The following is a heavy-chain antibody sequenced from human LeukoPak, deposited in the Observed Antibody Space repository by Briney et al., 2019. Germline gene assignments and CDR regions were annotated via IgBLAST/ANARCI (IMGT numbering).Heavy chain of an antibody. J-gene: IGHJ4*02. D-gene: IGHD1-7*01. CDR2: ISGSGGST. Sequence: PGGSLRLSCAASGFTLSSYAMSWVRQAPGKGLEWVSAISGSGGSTYYADSVKGRFTTSRDNSKNTLYLQMNSLRAEDTAVYYCAKDKDWNYWGSNYFDYWGQGTLVTVSS. CDR1: GFTLSSYA. CDR3: AKDKDWNYWGSNYFDY. V-gene: IGHV3-23*01.